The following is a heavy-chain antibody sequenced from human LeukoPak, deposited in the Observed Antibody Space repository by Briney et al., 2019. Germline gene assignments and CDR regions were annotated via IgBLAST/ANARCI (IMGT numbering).Heavy chain of an antibody. CDR3: ARSEGGIVVVPAAMGWFDP. D-gene: IGHD2-2*01. V-gene: IGHV4-39*07. CDR2: IYYSGST. J-gene: IGHJ5*02. Sequence: SETLSLTCTVSGGSISSSSYYWGWIRQPPGKGLEWIGSIYYSGSTYYNPSLKSRVTISVDTSKNQFSLKLSSVTAADTAMYYCARSEGGIVVVPAAMGWFDPWAQGTLVTVSS. CDR1: GGSISSSSYY.